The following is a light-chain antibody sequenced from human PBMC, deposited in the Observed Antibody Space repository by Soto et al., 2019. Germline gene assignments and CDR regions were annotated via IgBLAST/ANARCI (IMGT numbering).Light chain of an antibody. V-gene: IGKV3-20*01. Sequence: EIVFTQSPGTLSLSPSERATLSCMASQSVSSSYLAWYQQKPGQAPRLLIYGASSRATGIPDRFSGSGSGTEFTLTISSLQPEDFATYYCLQHNSYPRTFGQGTKVDI. J-gene: IGKJ1*01. CDR1: QSVSSSY. CDR3: LQHNSYPRT. CDR2: GAS.